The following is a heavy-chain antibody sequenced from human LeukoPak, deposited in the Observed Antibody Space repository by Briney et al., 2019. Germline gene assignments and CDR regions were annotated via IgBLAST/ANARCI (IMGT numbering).Heavy chain of an antibody. CDR1: GGSISSYY. CDR2: IYTSGST. D-gene: IGHD3-10*01. CDR3: AREQSMVRGVTIYYYMDV. V-gene: IGHV4-4*07. Sequence: SETLSLTCTVSGGSISSYYWSWIRQPAGKGLEWIGRIYTSGSTNYNPSLKSRVTMSVDTSKNQFSLKLSSVTAADTAVYYCAREQSMVRGVTIYYYMDVWGKGTTVTVSS. J-gene: IGHJ6*03.